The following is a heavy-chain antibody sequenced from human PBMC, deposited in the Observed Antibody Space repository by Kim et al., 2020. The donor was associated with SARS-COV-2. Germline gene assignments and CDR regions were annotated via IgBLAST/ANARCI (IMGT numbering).Heavy chain of an antibody. CDR3: VRYGRNYGAVH. Sequence: GGSLRLSCSASGFIFSDFAIHWVRRAPGMGLQYVSATTRDGDGSFYADSVKDRFTIFRENSKNTLFLQMSGLGIEDTAVYYCVRYGRNYGAVHWGPGTLVTVSA. CDR2: TTRDGDGS. D-gene: IGHD4-4*01. V-gene: IGHV3-64D*06. J-gene: IGHJ4*02. CDR1: GFIFSDFA.